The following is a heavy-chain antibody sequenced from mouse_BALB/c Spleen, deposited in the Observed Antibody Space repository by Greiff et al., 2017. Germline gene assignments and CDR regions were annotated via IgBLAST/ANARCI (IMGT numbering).Heavy chain of an antibody. CDR1: GFTFSSYA. J-gene: IGHJ1*01. CDR3: AREAGYDRGWYFDV. Sequence: EVHLVESGGGLVKPGGSLKLSCAASGFTFSSYAMSWVRQTPEKRLEWVASISSGGSTYYPDSVKGRFTISRDNARNILYLQMSSLRSEDTAMYYCAREAGYDRGWYFDVWGAGTTVTVSS. D-gene: IGHD2-2*01. V-gene: IGHV5-6-5*01. CDR2: ISSGGST.